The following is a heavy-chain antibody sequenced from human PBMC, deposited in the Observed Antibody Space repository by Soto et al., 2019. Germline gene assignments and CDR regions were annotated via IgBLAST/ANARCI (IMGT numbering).Heavy chain of an antibody. V-gene: IGHV3-30*18. CDR1: GFTFSSYG. CDR2: ISYDGSNK. J-gene: IGHJ5*02. Sequence: PGGSLRLSCAASGFTFSSYGMHWVRQAPGKGLEWVAVISYDGSNKYYADSVKGRFTISRDNSKNTLYLQMNSLRAEDTAVYYCAKDLVAAMDTWDWFDPWGQGTLVTVSS. D-gene: IGHD5-18*01. CDR3: AKDLVAAMDTWDWFDP.